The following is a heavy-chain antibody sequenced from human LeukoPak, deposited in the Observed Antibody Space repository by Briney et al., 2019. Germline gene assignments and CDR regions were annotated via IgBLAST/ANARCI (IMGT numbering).Heavy chain of an antibody. D-gene: IGHD2-2*02. Sequence: GSLRLSCAASGLTVSSNYMSWVRQAPGKGLEWIGEINHSGSTNYNPSLKSRVTISVDTSKNQFSLKLSSVTAADTAVYYCARASLGYCSSTSCYTGEYFDYWGQGTLVTVSS. J-gene: IGHJ4*02. CDR3: ARASLGYCSSTSCYTGEYFDY. CDR2: INHSGST. CDR1: GLTVSSNY. V-gene: IGHV4-34*01.